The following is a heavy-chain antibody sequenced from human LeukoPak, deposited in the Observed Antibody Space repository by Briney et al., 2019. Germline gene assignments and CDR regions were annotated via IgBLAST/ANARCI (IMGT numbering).Heavy chain of an antibody. D-gene: IGHD6-19*01. CDR2: IKQDGSEK. Sequence: PGGSLRLSCAASGFTFSSYWMSWVRQAPGKGLEWVANIKQDGSEKYYVDSVKGRFTISRDNAKNSLYLQMNSLRAEDTAVYYCARNSQQWLTKYYFDYWGQGTLVTVSS. V-gene: IGHV3-7*01. J-gene: IGHJ4*02. CDR1: GFTFSSYW. CDR3: ARNSQQWLTKYYFDY.